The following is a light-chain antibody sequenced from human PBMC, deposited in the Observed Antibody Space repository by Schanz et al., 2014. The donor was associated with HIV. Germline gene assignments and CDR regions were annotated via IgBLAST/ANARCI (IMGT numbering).Light chain of an antibody. Sequence: EIVMTQSPATLSLSPGERATLSCRASHSVSSNLAWYQQKPGQAPRLLIYASSIRASGIPDRFSGSGSGADFTLTISGLEPEDFAVYYCHHYGGSFGPGTKVDSK. CDR3: HHYGGS. V-gene: IGKV3-20*01. CDR2: ASS. J-gene: IGKJ3*01. CDR1: HSVSSN.